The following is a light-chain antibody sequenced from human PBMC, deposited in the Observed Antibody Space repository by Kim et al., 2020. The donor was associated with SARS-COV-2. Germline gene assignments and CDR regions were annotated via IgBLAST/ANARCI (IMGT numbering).Light chain of an antibody. Sequence: PGGTLTLTCAYSTGAVTSDNYPNWFQQKPGQAPRTLIYSTNVKLSWTPAHFSGSLLGGKAALTLSGVQPEDEADYYCLLYYGGQGVFGGGTQLTVL. J-gene: IGLJ3*02. V-gene: IGLV7-43*01. CDR1: TGAVTSDNY. CDR2: STN. CDR3: LLYYGGQGV.